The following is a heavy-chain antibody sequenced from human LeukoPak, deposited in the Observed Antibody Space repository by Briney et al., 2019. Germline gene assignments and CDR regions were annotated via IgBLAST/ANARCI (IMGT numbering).Heavy chain of an antibody. CDR2: IRSKAYGCTT. CDR1: GFTFGDYA. V-gene: IGHV3-49*03. J-gene: IGHJ1*01. Sequence: PGRSLRLSCTASGFTFGDYAMSWFRQAPGKGMEWVGFIRSKAYGCTTEYAASVKGRFTISRDDSKSIAYLQMNSLKTEDTAVYYCTRDVVPGYCSGGSCYSFQHWGQGTLVTVSS. D-gene: IGHD2-15*01. CDR3: TRDVVPGYCSGGSCYSFQH.